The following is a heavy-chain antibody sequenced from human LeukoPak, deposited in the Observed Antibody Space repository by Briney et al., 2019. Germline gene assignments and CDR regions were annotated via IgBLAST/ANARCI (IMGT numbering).Heavy chain of an antibody. V-gene: IGHV3-23*01. CDR3: AKDVSPSYCSSTSCYNYYYYYMDV. J-gene: IGHJ6*03. D-gene: IGHD2-2*02. CDR2: ISCSGGST. CDR1: GFTFSSYA. Sequence: QSGGSLRLSCAASGFTFSSYAMSWVRQAPGKGLEWVSAISCSGGSTYYADSVKGRFTISRDNSKNTLYLQMNSLRAEDTAVYYCAKDVSPSYCSSTSCYNYYYYYMDVWGKGTTVTVSS.